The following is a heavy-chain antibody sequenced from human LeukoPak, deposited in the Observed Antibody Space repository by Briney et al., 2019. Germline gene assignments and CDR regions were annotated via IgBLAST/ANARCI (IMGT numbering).Heavy chain of an antibody. CDR1: GDSISSYY. V-gene: IGHV4-59*01. CDR2: IYYSGST. CDR3: ARDYAFDI. Sequence: PSETLSLTCTVSGDSISSYYWSWIRQPPGKGLEWIGYIYYSGSTNHNPSLRSRVTISVDTSKNQFSLKLSSVTAADTAVYYCARDYAFDIWGQGTMATVSS. J-gene: IGHJ3*02.